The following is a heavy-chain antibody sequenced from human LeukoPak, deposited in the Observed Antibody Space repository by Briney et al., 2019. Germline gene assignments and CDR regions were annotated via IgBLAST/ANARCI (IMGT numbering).Heavy chain of an antibody. CDR1: GGSISNSSHY. CDR2: MYYSGRT. V-gene: IGHV4-39*01. J-gene: IGHJ4*02. CDR3: ARLPVGVPGTYSDY. Sequence: SETLSLTCTVPGGSISNSSHYWGWIRQPPGKGLEWIGSMYYSGRTYYNPSLKSRVTISVDTSKNQFSLKLSSVTAADTAVYYCARLPVGVPGTYSDYWGQGTLVTVSS. D-gene: IGHD6-19*01.